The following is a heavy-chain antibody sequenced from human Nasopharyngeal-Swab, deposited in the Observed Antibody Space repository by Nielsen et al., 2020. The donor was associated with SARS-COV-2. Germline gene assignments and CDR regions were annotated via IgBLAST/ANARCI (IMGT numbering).Heavy chain of an antibody. CDR2: ISAYNGNT. V-gene: IGHV1-18*04. J-gene: IGHJ5*02. CDR1: GYTFTSYG. Sequence: ASVKVSCKASGYTFTSYGISWVRQAPGQGLEWMGWISAYNGNTNYAQKLQGRVTMTTDTSTSTAYMELRSLRSDDTAVYYCARDLPCSGGSCYMGWFDPWGQGTLVTVSS. CDR3: ARDLPCSGGSCYMGWFDP. D-gene: IGHD2-15*01.